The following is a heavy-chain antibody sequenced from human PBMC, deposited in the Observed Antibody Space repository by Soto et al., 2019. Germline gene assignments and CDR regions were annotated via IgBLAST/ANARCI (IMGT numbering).Heavy chain of an antibody. CDR1: GFTFSSYS. CDR2: ISSSSSYI. D-gene: IGHD3-3*01. V-gene: IGHV3-21*01. J-gene: IGHJ6*02. Sequence: PGGSLRLSCAASGFTFSSYSMNWVRQAPGKGLEWVSSISSSSSYIYYADSVKGRFTISRDNAKNSLYLQMNSLRAEDTAVYYCARGESRAYYDFWSGPPGAGYYYYGMDVWGQGTTVTVSS. CDR3: ARGESRAYYDFWSGPPGAGYYYYGMDV.